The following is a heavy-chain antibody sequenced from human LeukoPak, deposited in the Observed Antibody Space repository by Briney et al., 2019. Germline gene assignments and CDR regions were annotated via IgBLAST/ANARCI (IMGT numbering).Heavy chain of an antibody. CDR2: ISWNSGSI. CDR1: GFTFDDYA. Sequence: GGSLRLSCAASGFTFDDYAMHWVRQAPGKGLEWVSGISWNSGSIGYADSVKGRFTISRDNAKNSLYLQMNSLRAEDMALYYCAKDKGLVWELLYFDYWGQGTLVTVSS. CDR3: AKDKGLVWELLYFDY. J-gene: IGHJ4*02. D-gene: IGHD1-26*01. V-gene: IGHV3-9*03.